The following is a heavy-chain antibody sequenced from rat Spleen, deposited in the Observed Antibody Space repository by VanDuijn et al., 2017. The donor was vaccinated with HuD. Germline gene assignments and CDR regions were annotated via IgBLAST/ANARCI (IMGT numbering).Heavy chain of an antibody. CDR2: ISTSGGST. Sequence: EVKLVESGGGLVQPGRSLKLSCAASGFTFSNYGMAWVRQAPTKGLEWVASISTSGGSTYYRDSVKGRFTISRDNAKSTLYLQMDSLRSEDTATYYCATGGYPGTLYVMDAWGQGASVTVSS. D-gene: IGHD1-4*01. J-gene: IGHJ4*01. CDR1: GFTFSNYG. CDR3: ATGGYPGTLYVMDA. V-gene: IGHV5-19*01.